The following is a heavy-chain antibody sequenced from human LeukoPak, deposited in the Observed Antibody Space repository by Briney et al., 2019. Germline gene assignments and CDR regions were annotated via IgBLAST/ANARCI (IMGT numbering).Heavy chain of an antibody. J-gene: IGHJ3*02. CDR1: GGSISSYY. D-gene: IGHD6-13*01. CDR2: IYIGGST. Sequence: SETLSLTCTVSGGSISSYYWSWIRQPAGKGLEWIGRIYIGGSTNYNPSLKSRVTMSVDTSKNQFSLKLSSVTAADTAVYYCASTVGYSSSWYVTDAFDIWGQGTMVTVSS. V-gene: IGHV4-4*07. CDR3: ASTVGYSSSWYVTDAFDI.